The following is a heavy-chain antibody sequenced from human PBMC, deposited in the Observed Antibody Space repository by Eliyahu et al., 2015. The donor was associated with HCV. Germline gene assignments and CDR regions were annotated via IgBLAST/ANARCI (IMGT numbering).Heavy chain of an antibody. CDR1: GFTXSXAW. CDR2: IKXKTDGXTT. CDR3: TTGAPGGFDYYLDV. D-gene: IGHD3-10*01. V-gene: IGHV3-15*01. Sequence: EVQLVEAGGGLVKPGGSLRLSCAASGFTXSXAWMSWVRQAPXKGLEWIGRIKXKTDGXTTDYAAPVKGRFXISRDDSKSTLYLQMNSLKTEDTAVYYCTTGAPGGFDYYLDVWGQGTTVTVSS. J-gene: IGHJ6*03.